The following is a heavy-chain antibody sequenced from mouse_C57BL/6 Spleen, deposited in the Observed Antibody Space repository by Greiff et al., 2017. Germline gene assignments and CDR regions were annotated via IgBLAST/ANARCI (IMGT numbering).Heavy chain of an antibody. V-gene: IGHV1-55*01. D-gene: IGHD2-4*01. J-gene: IGHJ4*01. CDR2: IYPGSGST. CDR1: GYTFTSYW. CDR3: ARSRDYDGAMDY. Sequence: QVQLKQPGAELVKPGASVKMSCKASGYTFTSYWITWVKQRPGQGLEWIGDIYPGSGSTNYNEKFKSKATLTVDTSSSTAYMQLRSLTSEDSAVYYCARSRDYDGAMDYWGQGTSVTVSS.